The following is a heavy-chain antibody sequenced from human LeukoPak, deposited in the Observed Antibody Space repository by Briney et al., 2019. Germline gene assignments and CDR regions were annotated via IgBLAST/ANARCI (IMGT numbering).Heavy chain of an antibody. CDR3: ARAPSEIGGYYPEYFRH. V-gene: IGHV3-74*01. CDR1: GFTFSSYW. J-gene: IGHJ1*01. CDR2: IKSDGKT. D-gene: IGHD3-22*01. Sequence: GGSLRLSCAASGFTFSSYWMHWVRQAPGKGLVWVSRIKSDGKTNYADSVKGRFTISKDNAKNTVSLQMNSLRAEDTGVYYCARAPSEIGGYYPEYFRHWGQGTLVTVSS.